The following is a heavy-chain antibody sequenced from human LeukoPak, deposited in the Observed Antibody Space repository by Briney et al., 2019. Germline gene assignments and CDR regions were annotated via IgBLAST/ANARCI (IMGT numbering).Heavy chain of an antibody. V-gene: IGHV1-46*01. CDR1: GYTFTSYY. CDR3: ARTTEGGYSYGYFYYYYMDV. D-gene: IGHD5-18*01. Sequence: GASVKVSCKASGYTFTSYYMHGVRQAPGQGLEGMGIINPSGGSTSYAQKFQGRVTMTRDMSTSTVYMELSSLRSEDTAVYYCARTTEGGYSYGYFYYYYMDVWGKGTTVTISS. J-gene: IGHJ6*03. CDR2: INPSGGST.